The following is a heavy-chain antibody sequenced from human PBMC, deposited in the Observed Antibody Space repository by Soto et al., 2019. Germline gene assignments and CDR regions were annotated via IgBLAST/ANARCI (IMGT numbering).Heavy chain of an antibody. V-gene: IGHV3-48*03. CDR3: ARDSSGWYYFDY. CDR2: ISGSGNAM. Sequence: LRLSCAASGFTFSSYEMNWVRQAPGKGLEWVSYISGSGNAMFYADSVKGRFTISRDNAKNSLSLQMNSLRAEDTAVYYCARDSSGWYYFDYWGQGTLVTVSS. D-gene: IGHD6-19*01. J-gene: IGHJ4*02. CDR1: GFTFSSYE.